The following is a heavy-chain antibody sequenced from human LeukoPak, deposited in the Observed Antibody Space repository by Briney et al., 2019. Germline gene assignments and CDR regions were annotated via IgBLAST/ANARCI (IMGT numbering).Heavy chain of an antibody. CDR3: AGVPSDYYFGMDV. V-gene: IGHV4-4*07. Sequence: SETLSLTCTVPGDSVSGYYWSWIRQPAGKGLEWIGRMHFSGSTNYNPSLKSRVTISVDTSKNQFSLKLTSVSAADTAVYYCAGVPSDYYFGMDVWGQGTTVTVSS. CDR2: MHFSGST. D-gene: IGHD2-2*01. CDR1: GDSVSGYY. J-gene: IGHJ6*02.